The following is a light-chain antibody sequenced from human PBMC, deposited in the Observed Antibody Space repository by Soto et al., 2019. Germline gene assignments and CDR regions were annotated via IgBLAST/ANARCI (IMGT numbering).Light chain of an antibody. J-gene: IGLJ2*01. CDR3: AAWDDSLNGPV. V-gene: IGLV1-44*01. Sequence: QAVVSQPPSASGTPGQRVTISCSGSSSNIGKNTVNWYQQLPGTAPKLLIYSHNQRPSGVPDRFSGSKSGTSASLAISGLQSEDEADYYCAAWDDSLNGPVFGGGTKLTVL. CDR2: SHN. CDR1: SSNIGKNT.